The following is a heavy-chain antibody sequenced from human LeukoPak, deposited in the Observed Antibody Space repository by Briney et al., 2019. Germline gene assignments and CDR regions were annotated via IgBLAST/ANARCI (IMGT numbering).Heavy chain of an antibody. CDR2: INPNTGGT. CDR3: ARRPGPHFDY. V-gene: IGHV1-2*02. J-gene: IGHJ4*02. Sequence: ASVEVSCKASGYTFTGYYLHWVRQAPGQGLEWMGWINPNTGGTDYAQKFQGRVTMTRDTSINTAYMELSRLRSDDTAVYYCARRPGPHFDYWGQGTLVTVSS. CDR1: GYTFTGYY.